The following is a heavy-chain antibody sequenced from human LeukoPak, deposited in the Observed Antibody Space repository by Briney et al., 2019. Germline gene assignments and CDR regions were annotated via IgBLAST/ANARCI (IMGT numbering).Heavy chain of an antibody. Sequence: SETLSLTCTVSGGSISSYYWSWIRQPPGKGLEWIGYIYCSGSTNYNPSLKSRVTISVDTSKNQFSLKLSSVTAADTAVYYCARESPPTNYWGQGTLVTVSS. CDR2: IYCSGST. D-gene: IGHD4-11*01. CDR3: ARESPPTNY. CDR1: GGSISSYY. V-gene: IGHV4-59*01. J-gene: IGHJ4*02.